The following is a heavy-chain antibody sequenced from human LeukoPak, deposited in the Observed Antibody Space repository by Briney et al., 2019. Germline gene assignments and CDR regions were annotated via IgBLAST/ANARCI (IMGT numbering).Heavy chain of an antibody. CDR3: ARTAYGSGTYYFDY. J-gene: IGHJ4*02. D-gene: IGHD3-10*01. Sequence: ASVKVSCKASGYTFTGYYMHWVRQAPGQGLEWMGWISAYNGNTNYAQKLQGRVTMTTDTSTSTAYMELRSLRSDDTAVYYCARTAYGSGTYYFDYWGQGTLVTVSS. CDR1: GYTFTGYY. CDR2: ISAYNGNT. V-gene: IGHV1-18*04.